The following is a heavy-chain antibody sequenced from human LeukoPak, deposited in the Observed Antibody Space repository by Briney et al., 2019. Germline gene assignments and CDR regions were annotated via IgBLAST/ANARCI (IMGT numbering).Heavy chain of an antibody. Sequence: GGSLRLSCAASGFTFDDYGMSWVRQAPGKGLEGVSSISSSRNYIYYADSVKGRFTISRDNAKNSLYLQMNSLRAEDTAVYYCAKDLRDSSGYYYNAFDIWGQGTMVTVSS. CDR3: AKDLRDSSGYYYNAFDI. J-gene: IGHJ3*02. CDR1: GFTFDDYG. CDR2: ISSSRNYI. V-gene: IGHV3-21*01. D-gene: IGHD3-22*01.